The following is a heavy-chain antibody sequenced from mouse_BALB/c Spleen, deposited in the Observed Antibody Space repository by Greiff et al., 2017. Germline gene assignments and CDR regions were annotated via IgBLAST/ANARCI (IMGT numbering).Heavy chain of an antibody. V-gene: IGHV5-17*02. CDR1: GFTFSSFG. Sequence: EVKLVESGGGLVQPGGSRKLSCAASGFTFSSFGMHWVRQAPEKGLEWVAYISSGSSTIYYADTVKGRFTISRDNPKNTLFLQMTSLRSEDTAMYYCARSGYDGYYWYFDVWGAGTTVTVSS. D-gene: IGHD2-3*01. CDR3: ARSGYDGYYWYFDV. CDR2: ISSGSSTI. J-gene: IGHJ1*01.